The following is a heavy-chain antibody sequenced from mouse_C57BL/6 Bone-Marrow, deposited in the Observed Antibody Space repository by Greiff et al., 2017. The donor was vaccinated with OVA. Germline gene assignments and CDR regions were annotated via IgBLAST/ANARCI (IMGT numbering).Heavy chain of an antibody. Sequence: QVQLQQPGAELVRPGTSVKLSCKASGYTFTNYWMHWVKQRPGQGLEWIGVIAPSDSYTNYNQKFKGRATLTVDKSSSTAYMHLISLTSEDSAVDDFAHYGSRLYLHYWGQGTSLTVTS. CDR3: AHYGSRLYLHY. V-gene: IGHV1-59*01. CDR2: IAPSDSYT. J-gene: IGHJ2*02. D-gene: IGHD1-1*01. CDR1: GYTFTNYW.